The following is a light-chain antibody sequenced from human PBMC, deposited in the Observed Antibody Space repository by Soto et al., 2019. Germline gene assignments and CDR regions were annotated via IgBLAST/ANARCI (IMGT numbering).Light chain of an antibody. CDR2: GVT. CDR3: SSFTTSYFYV. J-gene: IGLJ1*01. Sequence: QSALTQPASVSGSPGQSITISCTGSGSDIGAYNYVSWYQQHPGKAPKLLIHGVTRRPSGVSSRFSASKSAYTASLTISGLQAEDEANYYCSSFTTSYFYVFGPGTKVT. V-gene: IGLV2-14*01. CDR1: GSDIGAYNY.